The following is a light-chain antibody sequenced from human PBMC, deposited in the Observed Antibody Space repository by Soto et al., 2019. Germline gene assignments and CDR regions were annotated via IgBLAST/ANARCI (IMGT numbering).Light chain of an antibody. CDR3: QQSYSTLSST. CDR1: ESISRH. J-gene: IGKJ5*01. Sequence: DIQMTQSPSSLSASVGDRVTITCRASESISRHFNWYQQKPGNAPKLLIYAASSLQNGVPSRFSGSGSGTDFTLTISNLQPEDFATYYCQQSYSTLSSTFGQGTRLEIK. V-gene: IGKV1-39*01. CDR2: AAS.